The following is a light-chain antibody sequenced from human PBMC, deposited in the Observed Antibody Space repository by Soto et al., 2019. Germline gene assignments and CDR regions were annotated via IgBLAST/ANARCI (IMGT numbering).Light chain of an antibody. J-gene: IGKJ5*01. CDR1: QSVATN. CDR2: GAS. Sequence: EIVMTQSPDTLSVSLGESATLSCSASQSVATNLAWYQQKPGQVPRLLIYGASTLATGIAARFSGSGSGTEFTLTIRSLQSEDFGMYYCKKYNKWHSGTFGQGTRLEIK. CDR3: KKYNKWHSGT. V-gene: IGKV3-15*01.